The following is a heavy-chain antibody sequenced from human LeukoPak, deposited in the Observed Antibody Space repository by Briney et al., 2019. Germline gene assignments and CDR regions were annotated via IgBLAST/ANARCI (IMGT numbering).Heavy chain of an antibody. CDR3: ARAPTPDPYFDY. V-gene: IGHV3-23*01. Sequence: PGGSLRLSCAASGFRFSSYAMSWVRQAPGKGLEWVSGISGSGGSTYYADSVKGRFTISRDNSKNTLYLQINSLRAEDTAVYYCARAPTPDPYFDYWAREPWSPSPQ. CDR1: GFRFSSYA. J-gene: IGHJ4*02. CDR2: ISGSGGST.